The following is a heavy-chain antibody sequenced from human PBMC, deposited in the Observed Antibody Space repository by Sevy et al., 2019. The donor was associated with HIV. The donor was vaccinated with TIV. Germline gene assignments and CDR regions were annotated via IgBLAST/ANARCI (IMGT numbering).Heavy chain of an antibody. Sequence: ASVKVSCKASGGTFSSYAISWVRQAPGQGLEWMGGIIPIFGTANYAQKFQGRVTITADESTGTAYMELSSLRSEDTAVYYCARVLSSTDRDYWGQGTLVTVSS. V-gene: IGHV1-69*13. D-gene: IGHD2-2*01. CDR3: ARVLSSTDRDY. J-gene: IGHJ4*02. CDR2: IIPIFGTA. CDR1: GGTFSSYA.